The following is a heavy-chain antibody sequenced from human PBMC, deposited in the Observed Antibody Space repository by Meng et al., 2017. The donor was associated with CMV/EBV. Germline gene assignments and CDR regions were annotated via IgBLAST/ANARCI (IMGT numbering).Heavy chain of an antibody. CDR1: GGSIGSITFY. Sequence: SETLSLTCTVSGGSIGSITFYWGWVRQPPGKGLEWIGSIYYSGTTYYNPSLKSRVTISVDTSKNQFSLKLTSVTAADTAVYYCARDQIFGLVIIDYWGQGALVTVSS. CDR2: IYYSGTT. D-gene: IGHD3/OR15-3a*01. J-gene: IGHJ4*02. CDR3: ARDQIFGLVIIDY. V-gene: IGHV4-39*07.